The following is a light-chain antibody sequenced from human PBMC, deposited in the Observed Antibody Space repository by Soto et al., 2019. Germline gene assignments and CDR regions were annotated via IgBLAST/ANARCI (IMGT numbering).Light chain of an antibody. V-gene: IGKV1-39*01. CDR1: QSVGTY. J-gene: IGKJ2*01. CDR2: FAS. CDR3: QQSHITPHT. Sequence: DIQMTQSPPSLSASVGDRVTITCRASQSVGTYVNWYQQKPGKAPKLLIYFASSLQSGVPSRFSGSGSETFFTFTISSLQPEDFAAYYCQQSHITPHTFGQGAKLEIK.